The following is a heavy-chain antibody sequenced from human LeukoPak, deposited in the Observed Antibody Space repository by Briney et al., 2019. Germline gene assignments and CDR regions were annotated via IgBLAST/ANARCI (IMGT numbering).Heavy chain of an antibody. CDR1: GGSISSSSYY. CDR2: IYYSGST. D-gene: IGHD3-22*01. CDR3: ARRGPGLFRWAFDY. Sequence: PSETLSLTCTVSGGSISSSSYYWGWIRQPPGKGLEWIGSIYYSGSTYYNPSLKSRVTISVDTSKNQFSLKLSSVTAADTAVYYCARRGPGLFRWAFDYWGQGTLVTVSS. V-gene: IGHV4-39*07. J-gene: IGHJ4*02.